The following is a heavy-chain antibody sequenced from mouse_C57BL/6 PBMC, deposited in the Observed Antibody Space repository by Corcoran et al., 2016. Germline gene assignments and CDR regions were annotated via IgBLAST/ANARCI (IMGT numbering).Heavy chain of an antibody. J-gene: IGHJ4*01. CDR2: INTYSGVP. CDR3: ARWRSSGYAMDY. D-gene: IGHD3-2*02. Sequence: QIQLVQSGPELKKPGETVKISCKASGYTFTTYGMSWVKQAPGKGLKWIGWINTYSGVPTYADDFKGRFAFSLETSASTAYLQINNLKNEDTATYFCARWRSSGYAMDYWGQGTSVTVSS. V-gene: IGHV9-3*01. CDR1: GYTFTTYG.